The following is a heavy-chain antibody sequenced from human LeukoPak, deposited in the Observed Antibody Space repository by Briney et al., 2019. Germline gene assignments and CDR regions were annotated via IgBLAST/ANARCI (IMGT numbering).Heavy chain of an antibody. J-gene: IGHJ4*02. V-gene: IGHV3-7*01. CDR2: IKQDGSDK. D-gene: IGHD3-9*01. Sequence: PGGSLRLSCAASGFIFNNYWISWVRQAPGEGLEWVANIKQDGSDKYYVDSVKGRFTISRDNAKNSLYLQMNSLRAEDTAVYYCARGPRNDILTGYYPTDDYWGQGTLVTVSS. CDR3: ARGPRNDILTGYYPTDDY. CDR1: GFIFNNYW.